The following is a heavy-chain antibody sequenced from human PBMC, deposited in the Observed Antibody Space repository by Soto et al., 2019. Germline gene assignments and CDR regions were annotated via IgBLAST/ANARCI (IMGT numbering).Heavy chain of an antibody. Sequence: QVHLQESGPGLVKPSQTLSLTCTVSGASISSGGYYWSWFLQHPGKGLEWIGYIYYTGTTDYNPSLTSRVNISIDTSETQFSLNLSSVTAADTAVYYCARGAYGDYAYWGQGTLVTVSS. CDR3: ARGAYGDYAY. CDR2: IYYTGTT. V-gene: IGHV4-31*03. CDR1: GASISSGGYY. J-gene: IGHJ4*02. D-gene: IGHD4-17*01.